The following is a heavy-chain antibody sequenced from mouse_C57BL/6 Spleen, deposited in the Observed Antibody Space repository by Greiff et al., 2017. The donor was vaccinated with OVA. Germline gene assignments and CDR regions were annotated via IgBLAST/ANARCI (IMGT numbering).Heavy chain of an antibody. Sequence: EVKVVESGPGMVKPSQSLSLTCTVTGYSITSGYDWHWIRHFPGNKLEWMGYISYSGSTNYNPSLKSRISITHDTSKNHFFLKLNSVTTEDTATYYCARGTFYYYAMDYWGQGTSVTVSS. J-gene: IGHJ4*01. CDR2: ISYSGST. CDR3: ARGTFYYYAMDY. V-gene: IGHV3-1*01. CDR1: GYSITSGYD.